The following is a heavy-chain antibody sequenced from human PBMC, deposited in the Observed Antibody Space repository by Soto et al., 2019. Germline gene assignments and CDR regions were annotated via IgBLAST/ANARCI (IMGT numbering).Heavy chain of an antibody. V-gene: IGHV1-69*02. J-gene: IGHJ4*02. D-gene: IGHD3-10*01. Sequence: QVQLVQSGAEVKKPGSSVKVSCTASGDTFNFYTISWVRQAPGQGLEWMGRTIPVLGMADYPQKFQGRVTISADKSTSTVYMTLPRLRSEDTAVYYCATNYGSGSTAFDYWGQGTLVTVSS. CDR3: ATNYGSGSTAFDY. CDR2: TIPVLGMA. CDR1: GDTFNFYT.